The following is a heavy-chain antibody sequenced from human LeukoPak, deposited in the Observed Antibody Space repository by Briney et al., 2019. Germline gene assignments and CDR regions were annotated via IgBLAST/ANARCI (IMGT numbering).Heavy chain of an antibody. V-gene: IGHV3-7*01. CDR3: GRGQGWHFDL. CDR2: IKHDGSEE. D-gene: IGHD2-15*01. J-gene: IGHJ2*01. Sequence: GGSLRLSCAAAGITFSSLWMSWFRQAPGKGLEWVADIKHDGSEEPYLASVKGRFTSSRDNAKLYLQMNSLRAEDTAVYYCGRGQGWHFDLWGRGPLIPVSS. CDR1: GITFSSLW.